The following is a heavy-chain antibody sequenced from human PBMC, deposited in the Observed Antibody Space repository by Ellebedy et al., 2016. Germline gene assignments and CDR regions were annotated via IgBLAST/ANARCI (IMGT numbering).Heavy chain of an antibody. Sequence: SETLSLTXTVSGASISSRSYYWGWIRQPPGKGLEWIGSIYYSGSTYYNPSLKSRVTISVDTSKNQFSLKLSSVTAADTAVYYCARIHLTITMRYYYYGMDVWGQGTTVTVSS. CDR3: ARIHLTITMRYYYYGMDV. V-gene: IGHV4-39*01. D-gene: IGHD3-22*01. J-gene: IGHJ6*02. CDR1: GASISSRSYY. CDR2: IYYSGST.